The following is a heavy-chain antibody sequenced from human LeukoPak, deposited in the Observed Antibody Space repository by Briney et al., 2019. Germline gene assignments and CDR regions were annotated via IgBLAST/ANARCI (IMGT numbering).Heavy chain of an antibody. CDR2: IYHSGST. D-gene: IGHD6-19*01. Sequence: SETLSLTCTVSGYSISSGYYWGWIRQPPGKGLEWIGSIYHSGSTYYNPSLKSRVTISVDTSKNQFSLKLSSVTAADTAVYYCARVGDSSGWSSYYFDYWGQGTLVTVSS. CDR1: GYSISSGYY. CDR3: ARVGDSSGWSSYYFDY. J-gene: IGHJ4*02. V-gene: IGHV4-38-2*02.